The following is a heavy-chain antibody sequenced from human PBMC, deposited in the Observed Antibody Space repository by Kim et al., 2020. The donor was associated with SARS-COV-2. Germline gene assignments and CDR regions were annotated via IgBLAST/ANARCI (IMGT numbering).Heavy chain of an antibody. Sequence: PSHKRRLTISEETSKKQFCLKLSSVTAADTAVYYCARWGITKILSAFDIWGQGTMVTVSS. J-gene: IGHJ3*02. D-gene: IGHD3-3*01. V-gene: IGHV4-39*01. CDR3: ARWGITKILSAFDI.